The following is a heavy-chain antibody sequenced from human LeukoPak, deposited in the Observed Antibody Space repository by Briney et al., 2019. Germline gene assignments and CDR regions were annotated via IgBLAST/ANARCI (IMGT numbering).Heavy chain of an antibody. CDR2: IYHSGST. J-gene: IGHJ4*02. V-gene: IGHV4-4*02. CDR3: AREKIGYCSGGSCYPGRHFDY. Sequence: PSETLSLTCAVSGGSISSSNWWSWVRQPPGKGLEWIGEIYHSGSTNYNPSLKSRVTISVDKSKNQFSLKLSSVTAADTAVYYCAREKIGYCSGGSCYPGRHFDYWGQGTLVTVSS. D-gene: IGHD2-15*01. CDR1: GGSISSSNW.